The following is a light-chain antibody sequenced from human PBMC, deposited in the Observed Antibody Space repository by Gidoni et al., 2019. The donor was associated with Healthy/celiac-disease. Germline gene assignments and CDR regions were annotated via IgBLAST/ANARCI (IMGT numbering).Light chain of an antibody. CDR1: SSNIGSNY. CDR3: AAVGV. CDR2: RNN. Sequence: QSVLTQPPSASGTPGQRVTISCSGSSSNIGSNYVYWYQQLPGTAPKLLIYRNNQRPSGVPDRFSGSKSGTSASLAISGLRSEDEADYYCAAVGVFGTGTKVTVL. V-gene: IGLV1-47*01. J-gene: IGLJ1*01.